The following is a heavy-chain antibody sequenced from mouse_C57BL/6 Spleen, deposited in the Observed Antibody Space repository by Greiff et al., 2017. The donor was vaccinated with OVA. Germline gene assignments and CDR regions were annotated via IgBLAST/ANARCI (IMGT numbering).Heavy chain of an antibody. CDR3: ARATVVGENAMDY. Sequence: PLQQSGPELVKPGASVKISCKASGYAFSSSWMNWVKQRPGKGLEWIGRIYPGDGDTNYNGKFKGKATLTADKSSSTAYMQLSSLTSEDSAVYFCARATVVGENAMDYWGQGTSVTVSS. J-gene: IGHJ4*01. V-gene: IGHV1-82*01. CDR2: IYPGDGDT. D-gene: IGHD1-1*01. CDR1: GYAFSSSW.